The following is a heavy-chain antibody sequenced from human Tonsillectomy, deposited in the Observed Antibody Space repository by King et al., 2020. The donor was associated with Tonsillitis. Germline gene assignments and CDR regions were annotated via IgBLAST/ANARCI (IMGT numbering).Heavy chain of an antibody. J-gene: IGHJ4*02. D-gene: IGHD6-19*01. CDR1: GFIFRSYG. Sequence: VQLVESGGGVVQPGGSLRLSCAASGFIFRSYGVHWVRQAPGKGLEWVTVISYDGSNEKYADSVKGRFTVSRDNLKNTLYLQMDSLKADDTAIYFCARERTYSSRWGIDYWGQGTPVTVSS. CDR2: ISYDGSNE. CDR3: ARERTYSSRWGIDY. V-gene: IGHV3-33*05.